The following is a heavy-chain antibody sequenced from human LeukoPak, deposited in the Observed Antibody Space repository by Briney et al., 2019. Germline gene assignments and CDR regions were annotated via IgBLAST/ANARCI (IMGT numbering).Heavy chain of an antibody. J-gene: IGHJ3*02. CDR1: GDSISSYY. D-gene: IGHD3-10*01. CDR2: IYYRGNT. V-gene: IGHV4-59*01. Sequence: SETLSLTCTVSGDSISSYYWTWIRQPPGKGLEWIGSIYYRGNTKYNPSLKGRVTISSDTSKFSLRLSSVTAADTAVYYCARGRVYFYGSGSRYLDDAFDIWGQGTMVTVSS. CDR3: ARGRVYFYGSGSRYLDDAFDI.